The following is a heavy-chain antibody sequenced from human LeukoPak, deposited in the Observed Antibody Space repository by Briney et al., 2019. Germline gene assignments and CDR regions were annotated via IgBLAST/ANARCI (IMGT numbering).Heavy chain of an antibody. J-gene: IGHJ4*02. CDR2: LSGSGGST. CDR1: GFTFDDYA. Sequence: PGRSLRLSCAASGFTFDDYAMHWVRQAPGKGLEWVSALSGSGGSTYYADSVKGRFTISRDNSKNTLYLQMNSLKTEDTAVYYCTTDGRGYYDSSGYDDWGQGTLVTVSS. V-gene: IGHV3-23*01. D-gene: IGHD3-22*01. CDR3: TTDGRGYYDSSGYDD.